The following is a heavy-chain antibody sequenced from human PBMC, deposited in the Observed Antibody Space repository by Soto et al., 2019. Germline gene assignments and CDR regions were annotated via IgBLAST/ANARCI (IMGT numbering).Heavy chain of an antibody. CDR2: INAGNGNT. Sequence: QVQLVQSGAEVKKPGASVKVSCKASGYTFTKFIIHWVRQAPGQGLEWMGWINAGNGNTKYSQKFQGRVSFTMDTSASTAYMELSSLTSEDTAMYYCARDSYITNWCNWFDPWGQGTLVTVSS. CDR3: ARDSYITNWCNWFDP. J-gene: IGHJ5*02. CDR1: GYTFTKFI. D-gene: IGHD3-16*01. V-gene: IGHV1-3*01.